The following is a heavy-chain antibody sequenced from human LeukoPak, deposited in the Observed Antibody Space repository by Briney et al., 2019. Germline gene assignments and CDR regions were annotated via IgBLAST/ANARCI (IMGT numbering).Heavy chain of an antibody. CDR1: GFTFSSYG. Sequence: GGSLRLSCAASGFTFSSYGMHWVRQAPGKGLEWVSVIYSGGSTYYADSVKGRFTISRDNSKNTLYLQMNSLRAEDTAVYYCARVNYYDSSGYSDWGQGTLVTVSS. J-gene: IGHJ4*02. D-gene: IGHD3-22*01. CDR3: ARVNYYDSSGYSD. CDR2: IYSGGST. V-gene: IGHV3-66*01.